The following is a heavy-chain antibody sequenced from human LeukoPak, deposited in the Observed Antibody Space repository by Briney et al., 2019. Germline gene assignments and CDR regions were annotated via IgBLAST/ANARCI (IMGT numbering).Heavy chain of an antibody. Sequence: GGSLRLSCAASGFTFSSSGMSWVRQAPGKGLEWVSAISGSGGSTYNADSVRGRFTISRDNSKNSLYLQMNSLIAEDTAVYYCARVPGKYAFDLWGQGTMVTVSA. D-gene: IGHD3-10*01. CDR2: ISGSGGST. CDR3: ARVPGKYAFDL. V-gene: IGHV3-23*01. CDR1: GFTFSSSG. J-gene: IGHJ3*01.